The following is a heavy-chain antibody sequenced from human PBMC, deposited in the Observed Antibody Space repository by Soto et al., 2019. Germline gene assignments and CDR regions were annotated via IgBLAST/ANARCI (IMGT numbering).Heavy chain of an antibody. CDR2: IYYSGST. J-gene: IGHJ4*02. D-gene: IGHD3-22*01. Sequence: PSETLSLTCTVSGGSISSYYWSWIRQPPGKGLEWIGYIYYSGSTNYNPSLKSRVTISVDTSKNQFSLKLSSVTAADTAVYYCARERYYYDSSGWYLGYWGRGVQVTVST. CDR1: GGSISSYY. V-gene: IGHV4-59*01. CDR3: ARERYYYDSSGWYLGY.